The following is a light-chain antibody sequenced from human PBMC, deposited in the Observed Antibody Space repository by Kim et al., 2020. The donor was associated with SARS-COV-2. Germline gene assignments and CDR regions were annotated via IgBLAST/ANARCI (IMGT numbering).Light chain of an antibody. CDR3: TSYEASNLFV. V-gene: IGLV2-8*01. CDR1: SKDVGGYDV. Sequence: QSALTQPPSVSGSPGQSVTFSCTGNSKDVGGYDVVSWNQQPPGVAPTLIIYEVFKRPSGVPDRFAGSKSGNTASLTISGLLAEDEADYYCTSYEASNLFVFGGGTQLTVL. J-gene: IGLJ2*01. CDR2: EVF.